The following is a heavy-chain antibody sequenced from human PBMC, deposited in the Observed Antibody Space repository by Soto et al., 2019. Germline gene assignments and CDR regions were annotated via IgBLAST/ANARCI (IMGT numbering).Heavy chain of an antibody. V-gene: IGHV3-23*01. CDR1: GFTFSSHA. J-gene: IGHJ4*02. Sequence: EVQLLESGGGLVQPGRSLRLSCTASGFTFSSHAMTWVRQAPGKGREWVSGLSDSGDSIYYADSVKGRFTIYRDNSMNTLYLPMTTLRVEDTAVYYCAKVSSSWYAGFFDLWGQGTLVTVSS. D-gene: IGHD6-13*01. CDR2: LSDSGDSI. CDR3: AKVSSSWYAGFFDL.